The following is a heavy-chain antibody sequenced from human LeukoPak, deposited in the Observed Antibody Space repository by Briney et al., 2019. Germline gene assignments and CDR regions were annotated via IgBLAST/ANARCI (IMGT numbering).Heavy chain of an antibody. J-gene: IGHJ4*02. V-gene: IGHV3-15*01. CDR3: TTDMGFGEGPSDYFDY. Sequence: GGSLRLSCAASGFTFSNAWMSWVRQAPGKGLEWVGRIKSKTDGGTTDYAAPMKGRFTISRDDSKNTLYLQMNSLKTEDTAVYYCTTDMGFGEGPSDYFDYWGQGTLVTVSS. D-gene: IGHD3-10*01. CDR1: GFTFSNAW. CDR2: IKSKTDGGTT.